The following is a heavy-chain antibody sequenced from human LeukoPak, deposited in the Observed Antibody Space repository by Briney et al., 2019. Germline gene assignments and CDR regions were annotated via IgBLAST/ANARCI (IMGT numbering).Heavy chain of an antibody. Sequence: SETLSLTCSVSGGSISNYYWSWIRQPPGKELEWIGYIHYSGGTNYKPSLKSRVTISVDTSKNQFSLKLSSVTAADTAVYYCARHVWFGELYLDYWGQGTLVTVSS. D-gene: IGHD3-10*01. V-gene: IGHV4-59*08. J-gene: IGHJ4*02. CDR3: ARHVWFGELYLDY. CDR2: IHYSGGT. CDR1: GGSISNYY.